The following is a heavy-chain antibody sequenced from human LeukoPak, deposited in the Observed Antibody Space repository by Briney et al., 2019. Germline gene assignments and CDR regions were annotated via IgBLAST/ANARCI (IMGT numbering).Heavy chain of an antibody. D-gene: IGHD2-2*01. CDR1: GGSISSGGYY. Sequence: SETLSLTCTVSGGSISSGGYYWSWIRQPPGKGLEWIGYIYHSGSTYYNPSLKSRVTISVDRSKNQFSLKLSSVTAADTAVYYCARGKPEDIVVVPAAPPDAFDIWGQGTMVTVSS. J-gene: IGHJ3*02. V-gene: IGHV4-30-2*01. CDR2: IYHSGST. CDR3: ARGKPEDIVVVPAAPPDAFDI.